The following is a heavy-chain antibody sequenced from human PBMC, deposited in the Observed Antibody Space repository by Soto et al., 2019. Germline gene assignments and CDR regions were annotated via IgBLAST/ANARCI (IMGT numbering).Heavy chain of an antibody. CDR3: AKDALIITMVRGVITPFDY. CDR2: ISGSGGYA. V-gene: IGHV3-23*01. J-gene: IGHJ4*02. CDR1: GFTFSSYA. Sequence: PGGSLRLSCAASGFTFSSYAMTWVRQAPGKGLEWVSGISGSGGYADYADSVKGRFTISRDNSKSTLYLQMNSLRAEDTAVYYCAKDALIITMVRGVITPFDYWGLGTRVTVSS. D-gene: IGHD3-10*01.